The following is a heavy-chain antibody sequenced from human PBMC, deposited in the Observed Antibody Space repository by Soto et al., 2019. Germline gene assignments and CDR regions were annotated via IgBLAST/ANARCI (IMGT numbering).Heavy chain of an antibody. D-gene: IGHD3-10*01. CDR1: GFTFSSYW. CDR3: GSDGSMVRGVSDY. V-gene: IGHV3-7*03. CDR2: IKQDGSEK. Sequence: EVQLVESGAGLVQPGGSLRLSCTASGFTFSSYWMSWVRQAPGKGLEWVANIKQDGSEKYYVDSVKGRFTISRDNAKNSLYRQMNSLRAEDTAVYYCGSDGSMVRGVSDYWGQGTRVTVSS. J-gene: IGHJ4*02.